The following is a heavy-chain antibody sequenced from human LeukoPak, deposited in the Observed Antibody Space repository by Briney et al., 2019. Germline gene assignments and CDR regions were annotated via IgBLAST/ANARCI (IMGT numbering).Heavy chain of an antibody. CDR1: GYTFSDYY. Sequence: ASVKVSCEASGYTFSDYYIHWVRQAPGQGLEWMGRINPNSGVTNYAKNFQGRVTITRDTSISTASMELSSLRSDDTAVYYCARQSEPKGDYWGQGTLVTVSS. V-gene: IGHV1-2*06. J-gene: IGHJ4*02. CDR2: INPNSGVT. CDR3: ARQSEPKGDY.